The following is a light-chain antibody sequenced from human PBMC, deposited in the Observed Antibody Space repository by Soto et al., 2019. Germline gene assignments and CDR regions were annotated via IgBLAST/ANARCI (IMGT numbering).Light chain of an antibody. J-gene: IGKJ1*01. CDR3: QQYGSSGT. CDR2: DAY. Sequence: VLTQSPATLSLSPGERATLSCRSSQTVINYLAWYQLKPGQAPRLLIHDAYRRAAGIPARFSGSGSGTDFTLTISRLEPEDFAVYYCQQYGSSGTFGQGTKVDIK. CDR1: QTVINY. V-gene: IGKV3-20*01.